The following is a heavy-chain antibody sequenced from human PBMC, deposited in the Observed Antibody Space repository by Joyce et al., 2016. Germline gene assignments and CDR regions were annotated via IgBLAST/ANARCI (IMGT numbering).Heavy chain of an antibody. D-gene: IGHD3-22*01. J-gene: IGHJ4*02. V-gene: IGHV3-7*01. CDR3: ARDSPGYYDSSGYSGY. Sequence: EVQLVESGGGLVQPGGALRLSCAASGFTFRSYWMSWVRQATGKGLEWVANIKQDGSEKDYVDSVKGRFTISRDNAKNSLYLQMNSLRAEDTAVYYCARDSPGYYDSSGYSGYWGQGTLVTVSS. CDR2: IKQDGSEK. CDR1: GFTFRSYW.